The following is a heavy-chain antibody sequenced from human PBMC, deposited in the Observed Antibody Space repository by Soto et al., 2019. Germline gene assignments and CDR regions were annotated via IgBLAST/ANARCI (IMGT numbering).Heavy chain of an antibody. CDR2: IWYDGSNK. J-gene: IGHJ6*02. CDR1: GFTFSSYG. CDR3: ARDLRYYDILTGYYVYYYYGMDV. V-gene: IGHV3-33*01. D-gene: IGHD3-9*01. Sequence: GGSLRLSCAASGFTFSSYGMHWVRQARGKGLEWGAVIWYDGSNKYYVDSVKGRFTISRDNSKNTLYLQMNSLRAEDTAVYYCARDLRYYDILTGYYVYYYYGMDVWGQGTTVTVSS.